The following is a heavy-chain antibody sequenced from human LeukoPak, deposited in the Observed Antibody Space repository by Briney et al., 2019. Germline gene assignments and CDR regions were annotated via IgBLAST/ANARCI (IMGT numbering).Heavy chain of an antibody. CDR2: INPSGGST. J-gene: IGHJ6*02. D-gene: IGHD4-17*01. CDR3: ASWTTVPRGGYYYYGMDV. Sequence: ASVKVSCKASGYTFTSYYMHWVRQAPGQGLEWMGIINPSGGSTSYAQKFQGRVTMTRDTSTSTVYMELSSLRSEDTAVYYCASWTTVPRGGYYYYGMDVWGQGTTVTVSS. CDR1: GYTFTSYY. V-gene: IGHV1-46*01.